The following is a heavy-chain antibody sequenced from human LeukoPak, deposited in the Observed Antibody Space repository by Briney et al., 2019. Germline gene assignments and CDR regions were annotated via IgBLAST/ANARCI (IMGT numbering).Heavy chain of an antibody. J-gene: IGHJ4*02. CDR2: IKQDGSEK. CDR1: GFTFSSYW. Sequence: GGSLRLSCAASGFTFSSYWISWVRQAPGKGLEWVANIKQDGSEKYYVDSVKGRFTISRDNAKNSLYLQMNSLRAEDTAVYYCARDLHATTVYWGQGTLVTVSS. V-gene: IGHV3-7*01. CDR3: ARDLHATTVY. D-gene: IGHD4-17*01.